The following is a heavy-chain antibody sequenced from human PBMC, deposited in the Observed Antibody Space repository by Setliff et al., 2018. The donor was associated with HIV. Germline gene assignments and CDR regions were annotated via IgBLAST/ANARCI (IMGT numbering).Heavy chain of an antibody. Sequence: PSETLSLTCTVSGGSMTSSNYYWGWIRQSPGRGLEWIGSISSSGSTTYHPSLRSRVTVSAATSKNQFSLKLTSVTAADTAVYFCARDPHYFDTRGHYFWFYFDYWGQGTLVTVSS. V-gene: IGHV4-39*07. CDR2: ISSSGST. D-gene: IGHD3-22*01. CDR3: ARDPHYFDTRGHYFWFYFDY. J-gene: IGHJ4*02. CDR1: GGSMTSSNYY.